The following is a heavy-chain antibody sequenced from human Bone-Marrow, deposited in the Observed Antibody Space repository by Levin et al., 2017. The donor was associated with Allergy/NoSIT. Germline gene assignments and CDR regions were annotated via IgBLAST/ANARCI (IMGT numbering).Heavy chain of an antibody. CDR2: ISSSGDST. V-gene: IGHV3-48*02. CDR3: ARDPARGSYDSSGYSGDH. Sequence: GESLKISCAASGFSFWHYTMNWVRQAPGKGLEWVSCISSSGDSTYYADSVKGRFTISRDNAKNSLYLQLNRLRDEDTALYYCARDPARGSYDSSGYSGDHWGQGTLVTVSS. CDR1: GFSFWHYT. J-gene: IGHJ4*02. D-gene: IGHD3-22*01.